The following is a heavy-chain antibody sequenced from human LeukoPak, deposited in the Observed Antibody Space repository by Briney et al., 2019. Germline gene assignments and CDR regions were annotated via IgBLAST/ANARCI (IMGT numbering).Heavy chain of an antibody. CDR1: GFTFRSYG. V-gene: IGHV3-33*01. CDR3: ARDSGYDLVYGMDV. D-gene: IGHD5-12*01. J-gene: IGHJ6*02. Sequence: EGSLRLSCAASGFTFRSYGMHWVRQAPGKGLEWVAITWYDGSNTYYADSVKGRFTISRDNSKNPLYLQMNSLRADDTAVYYCARDSGYDLVYGMDVWGQGTTVTVSS. CDR2: TWYDGSNT.